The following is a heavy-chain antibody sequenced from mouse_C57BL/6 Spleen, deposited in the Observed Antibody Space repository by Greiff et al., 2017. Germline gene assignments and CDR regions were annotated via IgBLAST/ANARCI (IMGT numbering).Heavy chain of an antibody. J-gene: IGHJ1*03. Sequence: VKLMESGAELARPGASVKLSCKASGYTFTSYGISWVKQRTGQGLEWIGEIYPRSGNTYYNEKFKGKATLTADKSSSTAYMELRSLTYEDSAVYFCAREAYGSGYFDVWGTGTTVTVSS. D-gene: IGHD1-1*01. CDR1: GYTFTSYG. CDR2: IYPRSGNT. V-gene: IGHV1-81*01. CDR3: AREAYGSGYFDV.